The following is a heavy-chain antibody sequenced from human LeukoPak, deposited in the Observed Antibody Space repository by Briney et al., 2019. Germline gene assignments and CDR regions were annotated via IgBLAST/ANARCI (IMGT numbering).Heavy chain of an antibody. D-gene: IGHD5-12*01. Sequence: GGSLRLSCTASGFTFDDYVIHWVRQAPGKGLEWVSLINADTTGTYYADSVKGRFTISRDNSKKSLYLQMNSLRVDDTALYYCAKGGYSGYEEGPYSLDIWGQGTLVTVSS. V-gene: IGHV3-43*02. CDR1: GFTFDDYV. CDR3: AKGGYSGYEEGPYSLDI. J-gene: IGHJ4*02. CDR2: INADTTGT.